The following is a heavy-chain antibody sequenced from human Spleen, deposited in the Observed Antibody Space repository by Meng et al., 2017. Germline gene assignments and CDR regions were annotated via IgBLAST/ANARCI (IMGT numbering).Heavy chain of an antibody. CDR1: GFTFSNYW. J-gene: IGHJ3*02. CDR2: IKQDGSEK. Sequence: GGSLRLSCAASGFTFSNYWMSWVRQAPGKGLEWVASIKQDGSEKYYVDSVKGRFTISRDNGKNSLYLQMNSLRAEDTAVYYCARHLNYDFNIWGQGTMVTVSS. CDR3: ARHLNYDFNI. V-gene: IGHV3-7*01.